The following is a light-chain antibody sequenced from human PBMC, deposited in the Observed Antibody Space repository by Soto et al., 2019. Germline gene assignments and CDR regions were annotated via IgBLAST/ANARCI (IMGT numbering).Light chain of an antibody. J-gene: IGKJ3*01. CDR1: QNIGSF. CDR3: QQRYGNPG. V-gene: IGKV1-39*01. CDR2: AEA. Sequence: DIQMTQSPSSLSASVGDRVTITCRASQNIGSFLNWYQQKPGKAPKLLIYAEARLQSGVPSRFSGSGSGTDFTLPITTLQPEDFATYHCQQRYGNPGFGPGTKVDIK.